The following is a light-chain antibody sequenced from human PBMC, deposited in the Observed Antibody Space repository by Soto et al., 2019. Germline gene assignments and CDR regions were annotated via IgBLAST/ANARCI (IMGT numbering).Light chain of an antibody. CDR1: QSVSNNY. CDR2: GAS. J-gene: IGKJ1*01. CDR3: QQYGSSGT. Sequence: IVLTQSTATLSLSPGERATLSCRASQSVSNNYLACYQQKPGQAPRLLIYGASNRATGIPDRFSGSGSGTDFTLTISRLEPEDFAVYYCQQYGSSGTFGQGTKVDIK. V-gene: IGKV3-20*01.